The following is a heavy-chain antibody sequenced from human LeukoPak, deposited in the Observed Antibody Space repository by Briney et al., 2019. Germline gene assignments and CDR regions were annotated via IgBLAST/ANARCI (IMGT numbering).Heavy chain of an antibody. J-gene: IGHJ4*02. D-gene: IGHD3-22*01. Sequence: QPGGSLRLSCAASGFTFSSYSMNWVRQAPGKGLGWWSYIIRSSRTIYYAHSVKGRFTIYRDNAKNPLYLQMNSQRDDDTAGYYCARDKRGRVYYYGYFDYWRQ. CDR1: GFTFSSYS. CDR2: IIRSSRTI. V-gene: IGHV3-48*02. CDR3: ARDKRGRVYYYGYFDY.